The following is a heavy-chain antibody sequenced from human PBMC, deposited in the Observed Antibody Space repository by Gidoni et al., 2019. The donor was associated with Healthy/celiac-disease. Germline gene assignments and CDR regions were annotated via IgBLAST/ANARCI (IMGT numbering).Heavy chain of an antibody. J-gene: IGHJ5*02. Sequence: QVPLVQSGAEVKKPGASVQVSCQASGYSFTSYGISWVRQAPGQGLEGMGWISAYNGNTNYAQKRQGRVTMTTDTSTSTAYMELRSLRSDDTAVYYCARQQLLTRIVVWFDPWGQGTLVTVSS. D-gene: IGHD2-2*01. CDR3: ARQQLLTRIVVWFDP. CDR1: GYSFTSYG. CDR2: ISAYNGNT. V-gene: IGHV1-18*01.